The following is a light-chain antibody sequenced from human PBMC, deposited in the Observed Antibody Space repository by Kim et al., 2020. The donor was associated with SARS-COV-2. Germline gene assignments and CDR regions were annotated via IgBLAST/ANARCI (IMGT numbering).Light chain of an antibody. CDR2: DAS. J-gene: IGKJ1*01. CDR3: QQYHSYST. CDR1: QSISTW. Sequence: SAWVGDRINITCRASQSISTWLAWYQQKPGTAPKLLIFDASNLESGVSSRFSGSGSGTEFTLSISSLQVDDFATYYCQQYHSYSTFGQGTKVDIK. V-gene: IGKV1-5*01.